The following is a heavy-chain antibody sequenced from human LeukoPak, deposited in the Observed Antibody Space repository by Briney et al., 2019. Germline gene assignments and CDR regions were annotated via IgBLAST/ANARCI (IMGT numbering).Heavy chain of an antibody. CDR2: ISSISSTI. V-gene: IGHV3-48*01. Sequence: PGGSLRLSCTASGFTFSSYNMNWVRQAPGKGLEWVSYISSISSTIYYADSVKGRFTISRDNAKNSLYLQMNSLRAEDTAVYYCARLSPSGWYGYFQQWGQGTRVTVSA. J-gene: IGHJ1*01. D-gene: IGHD6-19*01. CDR1: GFTFSSYN. CDR3: ARLSPSGWYGYFQQ.